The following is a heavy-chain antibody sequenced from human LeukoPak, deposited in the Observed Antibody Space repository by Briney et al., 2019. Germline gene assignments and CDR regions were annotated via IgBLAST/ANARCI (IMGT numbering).Heavy chain of an antibody. CDR2: ISGSGGST. D-gene: IGHD5-18*01. Sequence: GGSLRLSCAASGSTFSSYGMSWVRQAPGKGLEWVSAISGSGGSTYYADSVKGRFTISRDNSKNTLYLQMNSLRSEDTAVYYCARDTDTAMVSRGDYWGQGTQVTVSS. CDR1: GSTFSSYG. J-gene: IGHJ4*02. CDR3: ARDTDTAMVSRGDY. V-gene: IGHV3-23*01.